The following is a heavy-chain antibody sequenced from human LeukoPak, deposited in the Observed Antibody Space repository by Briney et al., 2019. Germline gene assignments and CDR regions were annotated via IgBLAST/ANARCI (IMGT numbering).Heavy chain of an antibody. Sequence: ASVTVSFKCSGYSFISYGINWVRQAPGQGLEWMGWISGNNGNTNYAEKVQGRVTMTTDTSTSTAYMELRSLRSDDTAVYYCARWGLVAPGTYYYYYMDVWGKGTTVTVSS. V-gene: IGHV1-18*01. J-gene: IGHJ6*03. CDR1: GYSFISYG. CDR3: ARWGLVAPGTYYYYYMDV. CDR2: ISGNNGNT. D-gene: IGHD2-2*01.